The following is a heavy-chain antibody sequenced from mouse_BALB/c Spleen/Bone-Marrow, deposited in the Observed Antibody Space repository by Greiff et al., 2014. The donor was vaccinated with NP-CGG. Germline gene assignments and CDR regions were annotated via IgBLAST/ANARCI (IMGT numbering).Heavy chain of an antibody. D-gene: IGHD2-12*01. V-gene: IGHV1S81*02. J-gene: IGHJ4*01. CDR1: GYTFTSYY. CDR3: TRSRRAMDH. Sequence: QVQLKESGAELVKPGASVKLSCKAPGYTFTSYYMWWVKQRPGQGLEWIGEINPSNGGTNFNEKFKSKATLTVDKSSSTAYMSLSSLTSEDSAVYYCTRSRRAMDHWGQGTSVAVSS. CDR2: INPSNGGT.